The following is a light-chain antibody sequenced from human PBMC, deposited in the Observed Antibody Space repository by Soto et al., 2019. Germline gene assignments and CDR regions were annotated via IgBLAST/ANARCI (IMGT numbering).Light chain of an antibody. Sequence: EIVLTQSPGTLSLSPGERATLSCRASQTVSNTYLAWYQQKPGQAPRLLIYGASSRATGIPDRFSGSGSGTDFTLTISRLEPEDFALYYCHQFRGLWTFGPGTKVEIK. CDR3: HQFRGLWT. V-gene: IGKV3-20*01. CDR1: QTVSNTY. CDR2: GAS. J-gene: IGKJ1*01.